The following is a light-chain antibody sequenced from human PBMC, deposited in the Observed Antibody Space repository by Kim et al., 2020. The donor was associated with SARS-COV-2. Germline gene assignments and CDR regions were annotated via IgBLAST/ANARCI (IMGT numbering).Light chain of an antibody. J-gene: IGKJ4*01. CDR1: QSVSNNN. V-gene: IGKV3-11*01. Sequence: LSPGERASLSCRASQSVSNNNLVWYQQKSGQAPRLLIYGAFNRATGIPARFSGSGSGTDFTLTISSLEPEDFEVYYCQQRHSWPLTFGGGTKLEI. CDR3: QQRHSWPLT. CDR2: GAF.